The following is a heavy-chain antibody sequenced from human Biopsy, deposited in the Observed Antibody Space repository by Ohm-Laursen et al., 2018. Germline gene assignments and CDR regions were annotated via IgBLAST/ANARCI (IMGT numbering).Heavy chain of an antibody. CDR3: ARDYDTSGYYYVS. CDR1: GGSISNNNYY. Sequence: TLSLTCTASGGSISNNNYYWGWIRQPPGKGLEWIGSIFYRGSTHYKPSLKSRVDMSVDTSKNQFSLKLNSVTAADTAVYYCARDYDTSGYYYVSWGQGTLVTVSS. J-gene: IGHJ5*02. CDR2: IFYRGST. V-gene: IGHV4-39*01. D-gene: IGHD3-22*01.